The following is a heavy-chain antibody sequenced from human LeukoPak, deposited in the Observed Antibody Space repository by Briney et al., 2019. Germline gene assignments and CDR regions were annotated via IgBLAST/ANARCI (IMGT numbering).Heavy chain of an antibody. Sequence: SETLSLTCTVSGGSISSHYWSWIRQPPGKGLEWIGYTYYSGSTNYNPSLKSRVTISVDTSKNQFSLKLSSVTAADTAVYYCARGNGPYYMDVWGKGTTVTVSS. CDR2: TYYSGST. CDR3: ARGNGPYYMDV. J-gene: IGHJ6*03. D-gene: IGHD1-1*01. CDR1: GGSISSHY. V-gene: IGHV4-59*11.